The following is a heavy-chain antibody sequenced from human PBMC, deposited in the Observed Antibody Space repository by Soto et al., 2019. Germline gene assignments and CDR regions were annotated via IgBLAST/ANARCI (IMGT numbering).Heavy chain of an antibody. Sequence: QVQLQESGPGLMKPSGTLSLICSVSGESVGRGTNYWSWVRQAPGRGLEWIGYIFDAATAIYNPSFESRVSISLEAAKKQVSLKLTSVTAADTAIYYCARDRRGRADGFIYYYGMEVWGQGTSVTVSS. CDR1: GESVGRGTNY. J-gene: IGHJ6*02. V-gene: IGHV4-61*01. CDR3: ARDRRGRADGFIYYYGMEV. D-gene: IGHD6-13*01. CDR2: IFDAATA.